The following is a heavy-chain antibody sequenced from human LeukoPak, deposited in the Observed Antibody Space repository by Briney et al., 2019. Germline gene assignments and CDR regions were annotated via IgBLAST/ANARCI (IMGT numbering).Heavy chain of an antibody. D-gene: IGHD3-9*01. J-gene: IGHJ4*02. CDR3: ARDILTGYSYDY. Sequence: SETLSLTCTVSGGSISSYYWSWIRQPPGKGLEWIGNIYYSGSTNYNPSLKSRVTISVDTSKNQFSLKLSSVTAADTAVYYCARDILTGYSYDYWGQGTLVTVSS. CDR1: GGSISSYY. CDR2: IYYSGST. V-gene: IGHV4-59*01.